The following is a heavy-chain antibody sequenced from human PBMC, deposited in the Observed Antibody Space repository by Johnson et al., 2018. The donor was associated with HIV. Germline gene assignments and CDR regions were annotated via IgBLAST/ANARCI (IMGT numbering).Heavy chain of an antibody. J-gene: IGHJ3*01. V-gene: IGHV3-11*04. CDR2: ISSSGRTI. CDR3: AKDVGDGYNRWGGFDF. D-gene: IGHD5-24*01. CDR1: GFTFSDYY. Sequence: QVQLVESGGCLVRPGGSLRLSCAASGFTFSDYYMSWIRQAPGKGLECVSYISSSGRTIYYADSVKGRFTISRDNAKNSLYLQMNSLSAEDTAVYYCAKDVGDGYNRWGGFDFWGQGTMVTVST.